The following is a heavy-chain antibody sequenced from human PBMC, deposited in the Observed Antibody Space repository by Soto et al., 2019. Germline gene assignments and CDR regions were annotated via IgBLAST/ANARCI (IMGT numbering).Heavy chain of an antibody. V-gene: IGHV4-59*01. J-gene: IGHJ3*02. CDR1: GGSISSYY. CDR2: IYYSGST. CDR3: AREAGYSYGPNPDAFDI. D-gene: IGHD5-18*01. Sequence: SETLSLTCTVSGGSISSYYWSWIRQPPGKGLEWIGYIYYSGSTNYNPSLKSRVTISVDTSKNQFSLKLSSVTAADTAVYYCAREAGYSYGPNPDAFDIWGQGTMVT.